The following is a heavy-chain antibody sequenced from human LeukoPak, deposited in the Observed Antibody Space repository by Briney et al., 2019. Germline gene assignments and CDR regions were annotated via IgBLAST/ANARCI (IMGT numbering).Heavy chain of an antibody. CDR3: ARATRTYYGSGSYEDY. CDR1: GGSFSGYY. D-gene: IGHD3-10*01. CDR2: INHSGST. Sequence: SETLSLTCAVYGGSFSGYYWSWIRQPPEKGLEWIGEINHSGSTNYNPSLKSRVTISVDTSKNQFSLKLSSVTAADTAVYYCARATRTYYGSGSYEDYWGQGTLVTVSS. J-gene: IGHJ4*02. V-gene: IGHV4-34*01.